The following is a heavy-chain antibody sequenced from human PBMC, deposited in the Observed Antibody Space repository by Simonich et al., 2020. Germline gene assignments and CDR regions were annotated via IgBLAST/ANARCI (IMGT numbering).Heavy chain of an antibody. V-gene: IGHV5-51*01. D-gene: IGHD1-26*01. CDR2: IYPGDSDT. CDR3: VRRHKSGSYYLDY. J-gene: IGHJ4*02. Sequence: IGWVRQMPGKGLEWMGIIYPGDSDTRYSLSFQGQVTISADKSISTAYLQWSSLKASDTAMYYCVRRHKSGSYYLDYWGQGTLVTVSS.